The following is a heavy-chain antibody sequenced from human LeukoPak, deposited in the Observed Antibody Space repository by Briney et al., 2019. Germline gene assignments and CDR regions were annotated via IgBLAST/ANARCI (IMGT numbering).Heavy chain of an antibody. CDR2: IYFRGST. D-gene: IGHD6-6*01. J-gene: IGHJ4*02. CDR3: ARWDSSSSSVYYFEY. CDR1: RGSISSYY. Sequence: SETLSLTRTVSRGSISSYYWSGIRQPPARGEEWFGWIYFRGSTNYNPPLTSRVTISVDTPKNQFSLKRSSVTAADTAVYYCARWDSSSSSVYYFEYWGPGTLVTVSS. V-gene: IGHV4-59*01.